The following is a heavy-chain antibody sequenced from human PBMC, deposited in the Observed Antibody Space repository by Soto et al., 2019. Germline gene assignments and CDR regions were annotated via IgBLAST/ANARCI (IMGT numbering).Heavy chain of an antibody. CDR2: INHNTNT. D-gene: IGHD3-10*01. Sequence: SETLSLTCAVYGGSFSDTYWNWFRQPPGKGLEWIGEINHNTNTIYNPSLTSRVTISVDTSKNHFSLKLSSVTAADTAVYYCATRPPGGPYRGVFDYWSQGTLVTVSS. V-gene: IGHV4-34*01. J-gene: IGHJ4*02. CDR1: GGSFSDTY. CDR3: ATRPPGGPYRGVFDY.